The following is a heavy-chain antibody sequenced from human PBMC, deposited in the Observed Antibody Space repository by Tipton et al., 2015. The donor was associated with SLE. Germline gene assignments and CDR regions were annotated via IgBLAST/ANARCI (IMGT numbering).Heavy chain of an antibody. CDR2: IYYSGST. D-gene: IGHD6-13*01. V-gene: IGHV4-39*01. CDR1: GGSISSSSYY. CDR3: ARVVAAADY. J-gene: IGHJ4*02. Sequence: TLSLTCTVSGGSISSSSYYLGWIRQPPGKGLEWIGGIYYSGSTYYNPSLKSRVTISVDTSKNQFSLKLSSVTAADTAVYYCARVVAAADYWGQGTLVTVSS.